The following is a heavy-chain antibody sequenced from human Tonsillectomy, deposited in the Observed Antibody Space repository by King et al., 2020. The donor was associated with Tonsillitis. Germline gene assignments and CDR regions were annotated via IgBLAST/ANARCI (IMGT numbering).Heavy chain of an antibody. J-gene: IGHJ6*02. V-gene: IGHV3-9*01. Sequence: VQLVESGGGLVQPGRSLRLSCAASGFTFDDYAMHWVRQAPGKGLEWVSGMSWNSGSIGYADSVKGRFTISRDNAKNSLYLQMNSLRAEDTDLYYCAKAVPGAAALYYYYYGMDVWGQGTTVTVSS. CDR1: GFTFDDYA. CDR2: MSWNSGSI. D-gene: IGHD6-13*01. CDR3: AKAVPGAAALYYYYYGMDV.